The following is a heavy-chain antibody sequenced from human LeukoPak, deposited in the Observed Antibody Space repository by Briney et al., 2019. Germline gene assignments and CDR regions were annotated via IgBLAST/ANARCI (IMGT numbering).Heavy chain of an antibody. V-gene: IGHV1-18*01. D-gene: IGHD2-21*02. CDR1: GYTFTSYG. Sequence: ASVKVSCKASGYTFTSYGISWVRQAPGQGLEWMGWISTYNGNTNYAQKLQGRVTMIRDTSTSTAYMELSGLRYDDTAVYYCVREYCGGDCYPWNWGQGTLVTVSS. CDR3: VREYCGGDCYPWN. J-gene: IGHJ4*02. CDR2: ISTYNGNT.